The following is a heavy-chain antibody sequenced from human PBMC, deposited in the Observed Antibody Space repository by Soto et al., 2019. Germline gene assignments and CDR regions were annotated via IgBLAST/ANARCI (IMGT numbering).Heavy chain of an antibody. V-gene: IGHV3-30*18. CDR1: GFTFSSYG. Sequence: QVQLVESGGGVVQPGRSLRLSCAASGFTFSSYGMHWVRQAPGKGLEWVAVISYDGSNKYYADSVKGRFTISRDTSKNTLYLQRTSLRAEDTAVYYCAKDLTGYGLAAALDYWGQGTLVTVSS. J-gene: IGHJ4*02. CDR3: AKDLTGYGLAAALDY. D-gene: IGHD3-9*01. CDR2: ISYDGSNK.